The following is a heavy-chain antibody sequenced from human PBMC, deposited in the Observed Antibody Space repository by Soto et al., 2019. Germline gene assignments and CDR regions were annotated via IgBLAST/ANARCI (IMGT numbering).Heavy chain of an antibody. J-gene: IGHJ6*02. CDR3: ARDRVVLVPAAIGVGYYYYGMDL. D-gene: IGHD2-2*02. CDR2: ISSSSSTI. CDR1: GFTFSTYI. V-gene: IGHV3-48*01. Sequence: GGSLRLSCAASGFTFSTYIMNWVRQAPGKGLEWVSYISSSSSTIFYTDSVKGRFTVSRDNAKNSLYLQMNSLRAEDTAVYYCARDRVVLVPAAIGVGYYYYGMDLRGQGTTVTVSS.